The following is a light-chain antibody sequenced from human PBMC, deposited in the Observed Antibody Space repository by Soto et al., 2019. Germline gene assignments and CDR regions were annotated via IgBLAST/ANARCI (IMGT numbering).Light chain of an antibody. J-gene: IGLJ2*01. Sequence: SYELTQTPSVSVAPGKTARITCGGNNIGSKSVHWYQQKPGQAPVLVIYYDSDRPSGIPERFSGSNSGNTATLTISRVEDGDEADYYCQVWDSSSEVVFGGGTKLTVL. CDR1: NIGSKS. V-gene: IGLV3-21*04. CDR2: YDS. CDR3: QVWDSSSEVV.